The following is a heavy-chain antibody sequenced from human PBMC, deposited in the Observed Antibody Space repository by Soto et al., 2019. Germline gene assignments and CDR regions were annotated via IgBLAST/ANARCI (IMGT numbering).Heavy chain of an antibody. D-gene: IGHD2-15*01. V-gene: IGHV4-34*01. Sequence: SETLSLTCAVYGGSFSGYYWSWIRQPPGKGLEWIGEINHSGSTNYNPSLKSRVTISVDTSKNQFSLKLSSVTAADTAVYYCASRPYGGGFDYWRQGTLVTVSS. CDR3: ASRPYGGGFDY. CDR2: INHSGST. CDR1: GGSFSGYY. J-gene: IGHJ4*02.